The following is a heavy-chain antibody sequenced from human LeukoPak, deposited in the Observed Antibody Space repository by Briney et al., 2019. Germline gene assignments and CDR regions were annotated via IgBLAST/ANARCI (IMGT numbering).Heavy chain of an antibody. V-gene: IGHV3-23*01. J-gene: IGHJ4*02. Sequence: GGSLRLSCEASGFTFGSHAMYWVRQAPGKGLEWVAGIFRSGGSPHYADPVKGRFTIARDNSRNTVYLQINSLRAEDTAVYYCGKTAVGYSSGQKPAWPVDYWGQGTLVTVSS. CDR1: GFTFGSHA. D-gene: IGHD5-18*01. CDR3: GKTAVGYSSGQKPAWPVDY. CDR2: IFRSGGSP.